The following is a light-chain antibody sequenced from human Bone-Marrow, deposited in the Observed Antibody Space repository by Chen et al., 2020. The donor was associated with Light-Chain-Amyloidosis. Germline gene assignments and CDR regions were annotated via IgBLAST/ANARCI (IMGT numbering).Light chain of an antibody. CDR2: RDT. Sequence: SYELTQPPSVSVSPGQTARITCSGDDLPTKYAYWYQQKPGQAPVLVIHRDTDRPSGISERFCGSSSGRTATLTISGVQAEDEADYHCQSADSSGTYEVIFGGGTKLTVL. J-gene: IGLJ2*01. CDR1: DLPTKY. CDR3: QSADSSGTYEVI. V-gene: IGLV3-25*03.